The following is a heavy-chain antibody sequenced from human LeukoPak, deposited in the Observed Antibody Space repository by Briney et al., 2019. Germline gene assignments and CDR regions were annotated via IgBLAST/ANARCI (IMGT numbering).Heavy chain of an antibody. Sequence: GGSLRLSCAASGFTFSTYSMNWVRQATGRVLECVSYISSSSGTIYYADSVKGRFTISRDNAKNSLYLQMNRLRDEDTAVYYCARDTTSNWYWINWGQGTLVTVSS. CDR2: ISSSSGTI. CDR1: GFTFSTYS. CDR3: ARDTTSNWYWIN. J-gene: IGHJ4*02. V-gene: IGHV3-48*02. D-gene: IGHD6-13*01.